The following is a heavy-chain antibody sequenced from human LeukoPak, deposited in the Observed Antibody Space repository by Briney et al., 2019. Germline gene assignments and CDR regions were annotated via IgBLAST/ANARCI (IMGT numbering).Heavy chain of an antibody. CDR2: IYTSGST. J-gene: IGHJ6*02. CDR1: GGSISSYY. Sequence: SETLSLTCTVSGGSISSYYWTWIRQPAGKGLEWIGRIYTSGSTNYNPPLKSRVTMSVDTSKNQFSLKLSSVTAADTAVYYCARGTEIPNYYYYGMDVWGQGTTVTVSS. D-gene: IGHD5-24*01. V-gene: IGHV4-4*07. CDR3: ARGTEIPNYYYYGMDV.